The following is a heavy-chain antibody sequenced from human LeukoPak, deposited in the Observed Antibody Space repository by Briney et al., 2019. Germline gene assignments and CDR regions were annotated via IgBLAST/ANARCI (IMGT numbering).Heavy chain of an antibody. CDR2: ITSDGSNI. CDR3: ARGGHSSFDY. V-gene: IGHV3-74*01. J-gene: IGHJ4*02. Sequence: GGSLRLSCEASGFTLSNFWLHWVRQAPGKGLEWVSRITSDGSNINYADSVQGRFTISRDNAKNTLYLQMNSLRAEDTAVYYCARGGHSSFDYWGQGTLVTVSS. D-gene: IGHD3-16*01. CDR1: GFTLSNFW.